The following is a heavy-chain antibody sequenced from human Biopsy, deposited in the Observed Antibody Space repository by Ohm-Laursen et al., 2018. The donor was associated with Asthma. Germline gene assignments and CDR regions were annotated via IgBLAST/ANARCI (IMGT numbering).Heavy chain of an antibody. D-gene: IGHD2-8*01. V-gene: IGHV4-34*01. CDR2: IDQSGYT. Sequence: GTLSLTCTVYGGYLTGHYWNWIRQPPGKGLEWIGEIDQSGYTNYNPSLKSRVTISADTSKNQFHLNLSSVTAADTAVYFCARPAKTGIGGCSDPWGKGTRVTVS. J-gene: IGHJ5*02. CDR3: ARPAKTGIGGCSDP. CDR1: GGYLTGHY.